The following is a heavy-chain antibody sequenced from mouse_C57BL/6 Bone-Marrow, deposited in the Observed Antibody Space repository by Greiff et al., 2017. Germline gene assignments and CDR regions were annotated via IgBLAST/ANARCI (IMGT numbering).Heavy chain of an antibody. J-gene: IGHJ4*01. CDR3: ARDSGNYGLYYAMDY. Sequence: VQLKESGGGLVKPGGSLKLSCAASGFTFSSYAMYWVRQTPEQRLEWVATIRDGGSYTYYPDNVKGRFTISRDNAKNNLYLQMSHLKSEDTAMYYCARDSGNYGLYYAMDYWGQGTSVTVSS. CDR1: GFTFSSYA. D-gene: IGHD2-1*01. V-gene: IGHV5-4*01. CDR2: IRDGGSYT.